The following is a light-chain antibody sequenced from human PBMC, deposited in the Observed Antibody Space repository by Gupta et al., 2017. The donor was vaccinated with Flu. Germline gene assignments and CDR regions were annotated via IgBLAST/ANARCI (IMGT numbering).Light chain of an antibody. Sequence: LGERATINCKSSQNILYSSNDKNYLAWYQQKPGQPPKLLIYWASTRESGVPDRFSGSGSGTDFTLTINKLQADDVAVYYCQQFYTAPWTFGQGTKVEIK. CDR2: WAS. CDR1: QNILYSSNDKNY. CDR3: QQFYTAPWT. J-gene: IGKJ1*01. V-gene: IGKV4-1*01.